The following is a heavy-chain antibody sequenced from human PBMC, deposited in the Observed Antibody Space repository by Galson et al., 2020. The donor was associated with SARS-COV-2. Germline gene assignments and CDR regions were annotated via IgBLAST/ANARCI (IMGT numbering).Heavy chain of an antibody. D-gene: IGHD3-10*01. Sequence: SETLSLTCTVSGGSISSSSYYWGWIRQPPGKGPEWIGSIYYSGSTYYNPSLKSRGTISVDTSKNQFSLKLGSVTAADTAVYYCARMGLYYYGSGGYGMDVWGQGTTVTVSS. V-gene: IGHV4-39*01. CDR2: IYYSGST. J-gene: IGHJ6*02. CDR1: GGSISSSSYY. CDR3: ARMGLYYYGSGGYGMDV.